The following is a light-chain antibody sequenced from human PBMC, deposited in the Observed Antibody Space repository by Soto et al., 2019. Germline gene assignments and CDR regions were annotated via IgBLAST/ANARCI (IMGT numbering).Light chain of an antibody. CDR1: SSDVGGYNY. V-gene: IGLV2-8*01. Sequence: VLTQPPSASGSPGQSVTISCTGTSSDVGGYNYVSWYQQHPGKAPKLMIYEVSKRPSGVPDRFSGSKSGNTASLTVSGLQAEDEADYYCSSYAGSNNVVFGGGTQLT. CDR2: EVS. CDR3: SSYAGSNNVV. J-gene: IGLJ2*01.